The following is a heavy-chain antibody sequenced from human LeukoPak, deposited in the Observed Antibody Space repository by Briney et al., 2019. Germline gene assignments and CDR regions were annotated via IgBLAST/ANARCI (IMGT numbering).Heavy chain of an antibody. Sequence: PSETLSLTCSVSGGSINSYYWSWFRQHPGKGLEWVGYISYSGSTSCNPSLQSRVTISVDTSKNQFSLKLSSVTAADTAVYYCARDSTSTGDFDYWGQGTLVTVSS. J-gene: IGHJ4*02. CDR3: ARDSTSTGDFDY. CDR1: GGSINSYY. D-gene: IGHD7-27*01. V-gene: IGHV4-59*12. CDR2: ISYSGST.